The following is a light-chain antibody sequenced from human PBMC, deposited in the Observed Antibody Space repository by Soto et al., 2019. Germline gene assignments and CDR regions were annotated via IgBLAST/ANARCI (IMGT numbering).Light chain of an antibody. CDR3: GTWDSRLNVVV. CDR1: NMGTNY. CDR2: DNY. J-gene: IGLJ3*02. V-gene: IGLV1-51*01. Sequence: QSVLTQSPSVSATPGQKVSISCSNMGTNYVSWYQQLPGTAPKLLIYDNYKRPSGIPDRFSGSKSGTSVTLDITGLQTGDEADYYCGTWDSRLNVVVFGGGTKLTVL.